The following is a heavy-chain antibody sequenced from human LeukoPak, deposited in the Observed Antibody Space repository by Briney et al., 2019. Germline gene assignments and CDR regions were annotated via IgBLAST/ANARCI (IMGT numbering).Heavy chain of an antibody. CDR2: ISSSSTYI. Sequence: KDGGSLRLSCAASGFTFNTYNINWVRQAPGKGLEWVSSISSSSTYIYYADSVKGRFTISRDNAKNSLYQQMNSLRAEDTAVYYCATRYYSTSPFDPWGQGTLVTVSS. V-gene: IGHV3-21*01. J-gene: IGHJ5*02. CDR3: ATRYYSTSPFDP. CDR1: GFTFNTYN. D-gene: IGHD3-10*01.